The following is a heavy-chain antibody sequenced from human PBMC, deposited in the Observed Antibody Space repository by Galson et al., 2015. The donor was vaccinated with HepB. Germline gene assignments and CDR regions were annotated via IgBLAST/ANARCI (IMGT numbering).Heavy chain of an antibody. CDR1: GFTFSDYF. J-gene: IGHJ4*02. D-gene: IGHD3-16*02. Sequence: SLRLSCAASGFTFSDYFMSWIRQAPGKGLDWVADISGSASSTNYADSVKGRFTISRDNANNSVFLHMNSLRAEDTAVYYCARGVVWGSHRPDEFDYWGPGIVVTVSS. V-gene: IGHV3-11*06. CDR2: ISGSASST. CDR3: ARGVVWGSHRPDEFDY.